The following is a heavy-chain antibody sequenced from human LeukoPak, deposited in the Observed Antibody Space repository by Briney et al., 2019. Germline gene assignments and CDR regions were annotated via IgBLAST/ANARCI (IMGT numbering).Heavy chain of an antibody. D-gene: IGHD3-9*01. CDR3: ARQGYDILTGYIDAFDI. V-gene: IGHV4-59*08. Sequence: PSETLSLTCTVSGGSISSYYWSWIRQPPGKGLEWIGYISYSGSTNYTPSLKSRVTISIDTSKNQFSLKLRSVPAADTAIYYCARQGYDILTGYIDAFDIWGQGTMVTVSS. CDR2: ISYSGST. CDR1: GGSISSYY. J-gene: IGHJ3*02.